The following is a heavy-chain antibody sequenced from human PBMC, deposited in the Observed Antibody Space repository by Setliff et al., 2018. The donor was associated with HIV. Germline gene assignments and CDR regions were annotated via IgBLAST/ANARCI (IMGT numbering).Heavy chain of an antibody. D-gene: IGHD6-19*01. J-gene: IGHJ3*02. CDR2: IDSSGTT. Sequence: SETLSLTCTISGGSFGVYRWSWIRQSAGRGLEWIGRIDSSGTTDYKPSLKGRVAISVDTSRNQFSLRVTSVTAADTAVYFCARGGLSAFDIWGQGTMVTVSS. V-gene: IGHV4-4*07. CDR1: GGSFGVYR. CDR3: ARGGLSAFDI.